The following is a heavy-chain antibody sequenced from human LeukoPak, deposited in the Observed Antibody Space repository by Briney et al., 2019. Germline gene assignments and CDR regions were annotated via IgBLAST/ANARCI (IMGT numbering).Heavy chain of an antibody. CDR2: INHSGST. Sequence: PSETLSLTCAVYGGSFSGYYWSWTRQPPGKGLEWIGEINHSGSTNYNPSLKSRVTISVDTSKNQFSLKLSSVTAADTAVYYCARGRDSSGYYYDWFDYWGQGTLVTVSS. V-gene: IGHV4-34*01. CDR3: ARGRDSSGYYYDWFDY. J-gene: IGHJ4*02. D-gene: IGHD3-22*01. CDR1: GGSFSGYY.